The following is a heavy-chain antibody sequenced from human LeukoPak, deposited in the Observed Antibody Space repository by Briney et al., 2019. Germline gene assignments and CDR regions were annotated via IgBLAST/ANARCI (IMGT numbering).Heavy chain of an antibody. CDR1: GGSISSYY. J-gene: IGHJ6*03. CDR2: IYYSGTT. CDR3: ARMTYGSGSYYNPYYMDV. Sequence: SETLSLTCTVSGGSISSYYWNWIRQPPGKGLEWIGYIYYSGTTNYNPSLKSRVSMSVDTSKNQFSLKLSSVTAADTAVYYCARMTYGSGSYYNPYYMDVWGKGTTVTISS. V-gene: IGHV4-59*01. D-gene: IGHD3-10*01.